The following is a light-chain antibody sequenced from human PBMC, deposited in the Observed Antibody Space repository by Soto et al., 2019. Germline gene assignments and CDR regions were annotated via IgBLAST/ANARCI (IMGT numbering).Light chain of an antibody. CDR2: AAS. V-gene: IGKV1-39*01. CDR3: QQSYSAPPT. Sequence: IQMTQSPSSLSASVGDRVTITCRASQSVSSYIIWYQQKVGKAPKLLIYAASSLQSGVPSRFSGSGSGTDFTLTISSLQPEDFATYYCQQSYSAPPTFGQGTKVEL. J-gene: IGKJ1*01. CDR1: QSVSSY.